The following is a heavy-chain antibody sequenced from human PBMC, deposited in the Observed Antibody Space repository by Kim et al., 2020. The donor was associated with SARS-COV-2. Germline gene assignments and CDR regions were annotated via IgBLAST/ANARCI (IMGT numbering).Heavy chain of an antibody. Sequence: ASVKVSCKVSGYTLTELSMHWVRQAPGKGLEWMGGFDPEDGETIYAQKFQGRVTMTEDTSTDTAYMELSSLRSEDTAVYYCATSLGDDFWSGYPPWGQGTLVTVSS. J-gene: IGHJ5*02. CDR2: FDPEDGET. V-gene: IGHV1-24*01. D-gene: IGHD3-3*01. CDR1: GYTLTELS. CDR3: ATSLGDDFWSGYPP.